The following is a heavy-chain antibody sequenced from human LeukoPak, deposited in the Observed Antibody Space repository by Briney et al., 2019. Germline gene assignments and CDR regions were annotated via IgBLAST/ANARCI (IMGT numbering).Heavy chain of an antibody. CDR3: ARGKSRGSHIDY. J-gene: IGHJ4*02. V-gene: IGHV4-38-2*02. Sequence: SETLSLTCTVSGYSISSGYYWGWIRQPPGKGLEWIGSMYQSGSTYYNPSLKSRVTISVDTSKNQFSLKLRSVTAADTAVYYCARGKSRGSHIDYWGQGTLVTVSS. CDR2: MYQSGST. D-gene: IGHD1-26*01. CDR1: GYSISSGYY.